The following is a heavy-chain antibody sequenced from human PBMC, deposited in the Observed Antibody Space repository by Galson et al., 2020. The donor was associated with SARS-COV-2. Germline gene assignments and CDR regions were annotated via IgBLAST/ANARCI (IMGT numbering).Heavy chain of an antibody. D-gene: IGHD5-18*01. CDR1: GFTFSSYG. Sequence: GESLKISCAASGFTFSSYGMHWVRQAPGKGLEWVAVIWYDGSNKYYADSVKGRFTISRDNSKNTLYLQMNSLRAEDTAVYYCAKVHWGYSYGSNWYFDLWGRGTLVTVSS. V-gene: IGHV3-33*06. CDR2: IWYDGSNK. CDR3: AKVHWGYSYGSNWYFDL. J-gene: IGHJ2*01.